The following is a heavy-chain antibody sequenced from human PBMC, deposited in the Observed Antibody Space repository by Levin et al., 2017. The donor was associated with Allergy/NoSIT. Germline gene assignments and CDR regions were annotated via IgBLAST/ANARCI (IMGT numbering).Heavy chain of an antibody. D-gene: IGHD1-26*01. CDR2: ISYDGSGK. CDR3: AVQRSPGIVDATMGFDY. J-gene: IGHJ4*02. Sequence: GESLKISCAASGFTFSKYAMHWVRQAPGKGPEWVAVISYDGSGKYYADSVKGRFTISRDNSKNTLYLQVNSLKPEDTAVYYCAVQRSPGIVDATMGFDYWGQGTLVTVSS. CDR1: GFTFSKYA. V-gene: IGHV3-30-3*01.